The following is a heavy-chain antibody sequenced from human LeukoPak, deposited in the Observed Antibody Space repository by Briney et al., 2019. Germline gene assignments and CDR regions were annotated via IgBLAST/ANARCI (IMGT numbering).Heavy chain of an antibody. CDR3: AKDHVQLWLLDY. J-gene: IGHJ4*02. Sequence: GGSLRLSCAASGFTFSSYGMHWVRQAPGKGLEWVAFIRYDGSNKYYADSVKGRITISRDNSKNTLYLQMNSLRAEDTAVYYCAKDHVQLWLLDYWGQGTLVTVSS. D-gene: IGHD5-18*01. CDR2: IRYDGSNK. CDR1: GFTFSSYG. V-gene: IGHV3-30*02.